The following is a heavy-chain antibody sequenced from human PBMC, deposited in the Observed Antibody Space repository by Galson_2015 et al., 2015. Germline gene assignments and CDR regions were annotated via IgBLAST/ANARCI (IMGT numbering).Heavy chain of an antibody. Sequence: SLRLSCAASGFTFSNFWMNWVRQAPGKGLEWVANIKRDGSEKYYVDSVKGRFTISRDNAKNTLYLQMNSLRAEDTAVYYCAKGGVLVPGSIAALHFDHWGQGTLVTVSS. J-gene: IGHJ4*02. CDR3: AKGGVLVPGSIAALHFDH. CDR1: GFTFSNFW. V-gene: IGHV3-7*03. CDR2: IKRDGSEK. D-gene: IGHD2-2*01.